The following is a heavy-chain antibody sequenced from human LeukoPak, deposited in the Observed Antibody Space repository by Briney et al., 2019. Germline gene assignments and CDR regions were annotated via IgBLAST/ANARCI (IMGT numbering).Heavy chain of an antibody. D-gene: IGHD6-19*01. CDR1: GYTFTGYY. CDR2: INLNTGAT. CDR3: ARDRVGSGWPRPFYFEF. V-gene: IGHV1-2*02. J-gene: IGHJ4*02. Sequence: VASVKVSCKPSGYTFTGYYLHWVRQAPGQALEWMGWINLNTGATVYAQNFQGRVTMSRDTSIGTAYMDLSRLRSDDTAVYYCARDRVGSGWPRPFYFEFWGQGTLVTVSS.